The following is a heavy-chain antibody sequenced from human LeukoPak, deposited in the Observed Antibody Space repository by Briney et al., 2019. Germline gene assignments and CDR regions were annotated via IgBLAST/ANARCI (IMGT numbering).Heavy chain of an antibody. V-gene: IGHV4-59*01. J-gene: IGHJ6*03. CDR1: GGSISSYY. Sequence: SETLSLTCTVSGGSISSYYWSWMRQPPGKGVEWIGYIYYSGSTNYNPSLKSRVTISVDTSKNQFSLKLSSVTAADTAVYYCARTTEAHSWRTRYYDYYMDVWGKGTTVTVSS. CDR2: IYYSGST. CDR3: ARTTEAHSWRTRYYDYYMDV. D-gene: IGHD6-13*01.